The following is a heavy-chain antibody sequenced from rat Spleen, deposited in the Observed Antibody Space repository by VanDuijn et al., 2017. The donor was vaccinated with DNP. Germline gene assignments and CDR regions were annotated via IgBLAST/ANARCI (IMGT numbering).Heavy chain of an antibody. CDR3: ATYYGFNSYFFDY. CDR1: GFTFSDYA. V-gene: IGHV5S10*01. Sequence: EVQLVESGGGLVQPGNSLKLSCAASGFTFSDYAMAWVRQSPKKGLEWVATFISDGSTTYYRDSVKGRFTFSSDDAKNTLYLQMDSLRSADTATYYCATYYGFNSYFFDYWGQGVMVTVSS. J-gene: IGHJ2*01. CDR2: FISDGSTT. D-gene: IGHD1-6*01.